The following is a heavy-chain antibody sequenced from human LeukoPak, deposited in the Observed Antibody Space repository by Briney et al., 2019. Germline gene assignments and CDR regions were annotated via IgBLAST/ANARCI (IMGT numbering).Heavy chain of an antibody. V-gene: IGHV4-59*01. CDR3: ARAAVPTSRYFQC. CDR1: GGYIRHYY. Sequence: SETLSLTCTVSGGYIRHYYWSWLRQPPGKGLEWIGYIYNSGHTNYNPSLKSRVTISEDTSKNQLSLKLSSVTAADTAVYYCARAAVPTSRYFQCWGQGTLGTVSS. CDR2: IYNSGHT. J-gene: IGHJ1*01. D-gene: IGHD4-17*01.